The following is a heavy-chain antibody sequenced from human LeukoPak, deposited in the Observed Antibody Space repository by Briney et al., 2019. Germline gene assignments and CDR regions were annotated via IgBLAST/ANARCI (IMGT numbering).Heavy chain of an antibody. Sequence: PSETLSLTCAVYGGSFSGYYWSWIRQPPGKGLEWIGYIYYSGSTYYNPSLKSRVTISVDTSKNQFSLKLSSVTAADTAVYYCASGSAARPWFDPWGQGTLVTVSS. CDR2: IYYSGST. CDR3: ASGSAARPWFDP. D-gene: IGHD6-6*01. CDR1: GGSFSGYY. V-gene: IGHV4-34*01. J-gene: IGHJ5*02.